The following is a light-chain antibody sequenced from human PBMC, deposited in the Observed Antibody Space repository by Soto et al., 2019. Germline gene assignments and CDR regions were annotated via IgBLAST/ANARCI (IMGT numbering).Light chain of an antibody. CDR2: EVS. CDR1: SSDIGGYNY. J-gene: IGLJ1*01. CDR3: SSYAGSNNYV. V-gene: IGLV2-8*01. Sequence: QSVLTQPPSASGSPGQSVTISCTGTSSDIGGYNYASWYQQHPGKAPKLMIYEVSKRPSGVPDRFSGSKSGNTASLTVYGLQAEDEADYYCSSYAGSNNYVFGSGTKVTVL.